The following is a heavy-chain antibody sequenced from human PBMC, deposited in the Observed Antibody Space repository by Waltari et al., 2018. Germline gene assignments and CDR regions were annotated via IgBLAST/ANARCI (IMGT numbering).Heavy chain of an antibody. J-gene: IGHJ6*02. CDR1: GYTFTSYY. D-gene: IGHD3-22*01. CDR2: INPSGGST. Sequence: QVQLVQSGAEVKKPGASVKVSCKASGYTFTSYYMHWVRQAPGQGLEWMGIINPSGGSTSYEQKFQGRVTMTRDTSTSTVYMELSSLRSEDTAVYYCARGDYYDSSGYYSPLVDGMDVWGQGTTVTVSS. CDR3: ARGDYYDSSGYYSPLVDGMDV. V-gene: IGHV1-46*01.